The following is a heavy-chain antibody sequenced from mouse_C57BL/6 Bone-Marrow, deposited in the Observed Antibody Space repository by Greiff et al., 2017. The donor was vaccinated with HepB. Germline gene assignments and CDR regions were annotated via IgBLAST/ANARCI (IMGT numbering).Heavy chain of an antibody. Sequence: DVKLVESGGGLVQPKGSLKLSCAASGFSFNTYAMNWVRQAPGKGLEWVARIRSKSNNYATYYADSVKDRFTISRDDSESMLYLQMNNLKTEDTAMYYCVRVLLRGGYYAMDYWGQGTSVTVSS. CDR1: GFSFNTYA. J-gene: IGHJ4*01. V-gene: IGHV10-1*01. CDR3: VRVLLRGGYYAMDY. D-gene: IGHD1-1*01. CDR2: IRSKSNNYAT.